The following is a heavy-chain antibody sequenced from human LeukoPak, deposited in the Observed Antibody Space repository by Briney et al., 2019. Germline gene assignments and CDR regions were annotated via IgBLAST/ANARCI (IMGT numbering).Heavy chain of an antibody. CDR2: TYYRSKWYN. V-gene: IGHV6-1*01. CDR3: ARASGGRSSWAANWFDP. Sequence: SQTLSLTCAISGDSVSSNSAAWNWIRQSPSRGLEWLGRTYYRSKWYNDYAVSVKSRITINPDTSKNQFSLQLNSVTPEDTAVYYCARASGGRSSWAANWFDPWGQGTLVTVSS. J-gene: IGHJ5*02. D-gene: IGHD6-13*01. CDR1: GDSVSSNSAA.